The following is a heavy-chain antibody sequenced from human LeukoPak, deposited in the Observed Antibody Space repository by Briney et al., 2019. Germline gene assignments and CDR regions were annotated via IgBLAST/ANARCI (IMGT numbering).Heavy chain of an antibody. Sequence: SETLSLTCTVSGGSISSYYWSWIRQPPGKGLEWIGYIYYSGNTNDNPSLESRVTMSVDTSTTQFSLKLTSVTAADTAVYYCARAPLWFGELLPQGKFDPWGQGILVSVSS. J-gene: IGHJ5*02. CDR3: ARAPLWFGELLPQGKFDP. V-gene: IGHV4-59*01. CDR2: IYYSGNT. D-gene: IGHD3-10*01. CDR1: GGSISSYY.